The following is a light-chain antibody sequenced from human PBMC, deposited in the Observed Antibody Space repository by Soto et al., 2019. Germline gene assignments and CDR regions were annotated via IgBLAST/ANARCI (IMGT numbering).Light chain of an antibody. V-gene: IGKV1-39*01. CDR2: TAS. Sequence: GDRVTITCRASQSISRNLNWYQQKPGKAPELLIYTASNLQSGVPSRFSGSGSGTDFALTISSPQPEDSAVYYCQQSHSSPLSFGGGTKVDIK. CDR3: QQSHSSPLS. J-gene: IGKJ4*01. CDR1: QSISRN.